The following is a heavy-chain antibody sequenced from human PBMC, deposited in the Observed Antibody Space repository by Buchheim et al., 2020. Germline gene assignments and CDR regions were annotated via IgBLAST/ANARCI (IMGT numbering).Heavy chain of an antibody. CDR3: AKDYYYDSSGYEYYFDY. CDR2: ISYDGSNK. D-gene: IGHD3-22*01. V-gene: IGHV3-30*18. Sequence: VQLLESGGGLVQPGGSLRLSCAASGFTFSSYGMHWVRQAPGKGLEWVAVISYDGSNKYYADSVKGRFTISRDNSKNTLYLQMNSLRAEDTAVYYCAKDYYYDSSGYEYYFDYWGQGTL. J-gene: IGHJ4*02. CDR1: GFTFSSYG.